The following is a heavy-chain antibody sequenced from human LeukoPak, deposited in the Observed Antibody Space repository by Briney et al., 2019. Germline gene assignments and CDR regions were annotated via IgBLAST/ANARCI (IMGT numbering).Heavy chain of an antibody. CDR1: GFTFSSYW. CDR3: ARDYLDSRGYYGYFVY. D-gene: IGHD3-22*01. Sequence: GGSLRLSCAASGFTFSSYWMRWVRQVPGKGLVCVLLIRSDGSSTNYADSVKGRFTISRDNARNTLYLQMNSLRAEDTAVYYCARDYLDSRGYYGYFVYWGQGTLVTVSS. J-gene: IGHJ4*02. V-gene: IGHV3-74*01. CDR2: IRSDGSST.